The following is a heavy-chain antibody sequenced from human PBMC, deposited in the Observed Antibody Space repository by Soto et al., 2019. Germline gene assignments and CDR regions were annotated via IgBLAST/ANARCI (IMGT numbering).Heavy chain of an antibody. V-gene: IGHV1-69*13. D-gene: IGHD2-2*03. CDR2: IIPIFGTA. CDR3: ATGYCSSTSCYWTHAFDI. Sequence: SVKVSCKGSGGTFSSYSISWVRQAPGQGLEWMGGIIPIFGTANYAQKFQGRVTITADESTSTAYMELSSLRSEDTAVYYCATGYCSSTSCYWTHAFDIWGQGTMVTVS. J-gene: IGHJ3*02. CDR1: GGTFSSYS.